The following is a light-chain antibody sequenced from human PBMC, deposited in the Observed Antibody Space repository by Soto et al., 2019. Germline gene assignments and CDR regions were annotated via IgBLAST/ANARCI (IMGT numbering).Light chain of an antibody. CDR3: QQRPNWPLT. Sequence: EIVLTQSPATLSLSPGEGATLSCRASQTISSHLAWYQQKPGQAPRLLMYDASNRATGVPARLSGSGSGTDFTLTISSLAPEDFAVYYCQQRPNWPLTFGGGTKVEIK. V-gene: IGKV3-11*01. CDR1: QTISSH. J-gene: IGKJ4*01. CDR2: DAS.